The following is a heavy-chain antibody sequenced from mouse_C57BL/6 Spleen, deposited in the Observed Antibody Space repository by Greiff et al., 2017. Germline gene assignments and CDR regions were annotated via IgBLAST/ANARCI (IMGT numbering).Heavy chain of an antibody. CDR3: ASEDYDNYDAIDY. V-gene: IGHV1-53*01. CDR2: INPSNGGT. Sequence: VQLQQPGTELVKPGASVKLSCKASGYTFTSYWMHWVKQRPGQGLEWIGNINPSNGGTNYNEKFKGKATLTVDKSSSTAYMQLSSLTSEDSAVYFCASEDYDNYDAIDYWGQGTSVTVSS. J-gene: IGHJ4*01. D-gene: IGHD2-4*01. CDR1: GYTFTSYW.